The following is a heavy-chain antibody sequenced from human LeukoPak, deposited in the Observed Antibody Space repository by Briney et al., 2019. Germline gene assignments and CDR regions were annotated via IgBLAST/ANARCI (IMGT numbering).Heavy chain of an antibody. J-gene: IGHJ5*02. CDR3: ARDTTMITYWFDP. D-gene: IGHD3-16*01. V-gene: IGHV1-2*02. Sequence: ASVKVSCKDSGYTFTGYYMHWVRQAPGQGLEWMGWINPNRGGKNFEQKFQGRVTMTRDTSVSTAYMELNRLRSDDTGVYYCARDTTMITYWFDPWGQGTLVTVSS. CDR2: INPNRGGK. CDR1: GYTFTGYY.